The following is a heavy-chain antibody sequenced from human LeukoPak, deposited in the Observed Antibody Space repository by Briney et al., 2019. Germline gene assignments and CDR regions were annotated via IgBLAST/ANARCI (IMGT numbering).Heavy chain of an antibody. Sequence: QSGGSLRLSCAASGFAFSSYAMSWVRQAPGKGLEWVSAISGSGGSTYYADSVKGRFTISRDNSKNTLYLQMNSLRAEDTAVYYCAKDLLPIYYDSSGYSIHWGQGTLVTVSS. V-gene: IGHV3-23*01. J-gene: IGHJ4*02. CDR3: AKDLLPIYYDSSGYSIH. CDR1: GFAFSSYA. CDR2: ISGSGGST. D-gene: IGHD3-22*01.